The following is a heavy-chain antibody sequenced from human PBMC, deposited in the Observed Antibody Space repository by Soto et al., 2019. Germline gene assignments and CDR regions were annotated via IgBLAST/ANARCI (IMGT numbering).Heavy chain of an antibody. CDR3: ARQGSRITIFGVAKH. Sequence: GESLKISCKGSGYTFINYWIGWVRQMPGKGLEWMGIIYPHDSDIRYSPSFQGQVTISADKSISTAYLQWSSLKASDTAMYYCARQGSRITIFGVAKHWGQGTLVTVSS. J-gene: IGHJ4*02. V-gene: IGHV5-51*01. D-gene: IGHD3-3*01. CDR1: GYTFINYW. CDR2: IYPHDSDI.